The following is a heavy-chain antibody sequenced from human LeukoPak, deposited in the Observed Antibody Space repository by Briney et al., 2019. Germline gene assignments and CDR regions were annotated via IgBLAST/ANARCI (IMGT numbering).Heavy chain of an antibody. J-gene: IGHJ4*02. CDR1: GGSISSGGYY. CDR3: ARGEAEYSYGPFDY. CDR2: IYYSGST. Sequence: SQTLSLTCTVSGGSISSGGYYWSWIRQHPGTGLEWIGYIYYSGSTYYNPSLKSRVTISVDTSKNQFSLKLSSVTAADTAVYYCARGEAEYSYGPFDYWGQGTLVTVSS. V-gene: IGHV4-31*03. D-gene: IGHD5-18*01.